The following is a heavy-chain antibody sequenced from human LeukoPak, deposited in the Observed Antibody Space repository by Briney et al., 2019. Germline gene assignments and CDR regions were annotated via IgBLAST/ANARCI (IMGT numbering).Heavy chain of an antibody. V-gene: IGHV3-21*01. Sequence: PGGSLRLSCAASGFTFSSYSMTWVRQAPGKGLEWVSSISRSGGSIYYVDSLKGRFTISRDNAKNSLSLQMNSLRVEDTAVYYCARSVPASIKNDAFDIWGQGTMVTVSS. CDR2: ISRSGGSI. CDR1: GFTFSSYS. J-gene: IGHJ3*02. CDR3: ARSVPASIKNDAFDI. D-gene: IGHD2-2*01.